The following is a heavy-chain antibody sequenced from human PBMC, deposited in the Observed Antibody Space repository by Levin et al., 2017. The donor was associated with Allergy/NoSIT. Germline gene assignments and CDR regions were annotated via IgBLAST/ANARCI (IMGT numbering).Heavy chain of an antibody. D-gene: IGHD5-18*01. Sequence: PGGSLRLSCTASGFTFGDYAMSWFRQAPGTGLDWVGFIRTKTYGGTAEYAASVKGRFTISRDDSRSIAYLQMDSLKTEGTAMYYCTRGRYSYGYWGQGTLVTVSS. J-gene: IGHJ4*02. CDR2: IRTKTYGGTA. CDR3: TRGRYSYGY. V-gene: IGHV3-49*03. CDR1: GFTFGDYA.